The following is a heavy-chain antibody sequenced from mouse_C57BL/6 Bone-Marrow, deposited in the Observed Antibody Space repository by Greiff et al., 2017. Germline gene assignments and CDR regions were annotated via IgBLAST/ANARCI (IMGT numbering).Heavy chain of an antibody. J-gene: IGHJ2*01. CDR2: IDPEDGET. CDR1: GFNIKDYY. D-gene: IGHD1-1*01. V-gene: IGHV14-2*01. Sequence: EVQLQQSGAELVKPGASVKLSCTASGFNIKDYYIHWVKQRTEQGLEWIGRIDPEDGETKYAPKFQDKATITAATSSNTAYLQLISLTSEDTAVYYCTRSLIYYGTNYWGQGTTLTVSS. CDR3: TRSLIYYGTNY.